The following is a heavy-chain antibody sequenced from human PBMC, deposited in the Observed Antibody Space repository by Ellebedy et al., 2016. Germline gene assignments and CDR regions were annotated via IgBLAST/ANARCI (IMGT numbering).Heavy chain of an antibody. V-gene: IGHV1-18*01. Sequence: ASVKVSCKASGYTFTSYGISWVRQAPGQGLEWMGWISGYNGNTDYAQKLQGRVTMTTDTSTSAAYMELRSLRSDDTAVYYCARDSYGAADPWGQGTLVTVSS. D-gene: IGHD3-16*01. CDR1: GYTFTSYG. CDR2: ISGYNGNT. CDR3: ARDSYGAADP. J-gene: IGHJ5*02.